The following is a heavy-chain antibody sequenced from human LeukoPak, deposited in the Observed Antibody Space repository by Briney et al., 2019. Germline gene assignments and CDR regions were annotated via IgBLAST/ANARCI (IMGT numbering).Heavy chain of an antibody. D-gene: IGHD6-19*01. CDR2: INHSGST. CDR1: GGSFSGYY. J-gene: IGHJ5*02. CDR3: ARGRRQWLVRFPWFDP. Sequence: SETLSLTCAVYGGSFSGYYWSWIRQPPGKGLEWIGEINHSGSTNYNPSLKSRVTISVDTSKNQFSLKLSSVTAADTAVYYCARGRRQWLVRFPWFDPWGQGTLVTVSS. V-gene: IGHV4-34*01.